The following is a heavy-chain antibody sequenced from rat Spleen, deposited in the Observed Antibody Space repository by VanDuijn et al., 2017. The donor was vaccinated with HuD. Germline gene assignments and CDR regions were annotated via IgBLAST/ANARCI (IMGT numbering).Heavy chain of an antibody. CDR2: ISYGDSSGHSGT. Sequence: EVQLVESGGGLVQPGRSLKLSCAASGFTFSDYGVAWVRQAPTTGLEWVATISYGDSSGHSGTYYRDSVRGRFTISRDNAKSTLYLQMDSLRSEDTATYYCARQSGSGLDYWGQGVMVTVSS. D-gene: IGHD4-3*01. CDR1: GFTFSDYG. V-gene: IGHV5-29*01. J-gene: IGHJ2*01. CDR3: ARQSGSGLDY.